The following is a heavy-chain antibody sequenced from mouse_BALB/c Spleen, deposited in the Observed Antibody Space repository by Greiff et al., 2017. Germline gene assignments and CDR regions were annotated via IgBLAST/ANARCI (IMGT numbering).Heavy chain of an antibody. Sequence: EVQGVESGGGLVQPGGSRKLSCAASGFTFSSFGMHWVRQAPEKGLEWVAYISSGSSTIYYADTVKGRFTISRDNHKNTLFLQMTSLRSEDTAMYYCARRSGLGRAMDYWGQGTSVTVSA. CDR3: ARRSGLGRAMDY. V-gene: IGHV5-17*02. CDR2: ISSGSSTI. J-gene: IGHJ4*01. D-gene: IGHD4-1*01. CDR1: GFTFSSFG.